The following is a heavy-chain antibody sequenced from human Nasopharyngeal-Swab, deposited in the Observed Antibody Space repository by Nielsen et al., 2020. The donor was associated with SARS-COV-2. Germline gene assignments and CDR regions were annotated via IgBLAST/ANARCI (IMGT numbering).Heavy chain of an antibody. Sequence: SETLSLSCTVSGGSINTDFWRWTRQPPGKGLEWIGDIVESGSTKCNPTLQSRVTMFVDTSKNQVSLKLSSVTAADTAVYYGVRSPIAGFGNLGDFDIWGQGTMVTVSS. CDR2: IVESGST. CDR1: GGSINTDF. CDR3: VRSPIAGFGNLGDFDI. J-gene: IGHJ3*02. V-gene: IGHV4-59*01. D-gene: IGHD3-10*01.